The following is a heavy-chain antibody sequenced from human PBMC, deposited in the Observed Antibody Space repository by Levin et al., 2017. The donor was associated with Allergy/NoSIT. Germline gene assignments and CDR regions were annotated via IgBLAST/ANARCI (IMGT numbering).Heavy chain of an antibody. CDR3: ARDGTDDIRPYYYYYYGMDV. CDR2: ISYDGSNK. D-gene: IGHD3-9*01. V-gene: IGHV3-30-3*01. CDR1: GFTFSSYA. Sequence: GESLKISCAASGFTFSSYAMHWVRQAPGEGLEWVAVISYDGSNKYYVDSVKGRFTISRDNSKNTLYLQMNSLRAEDTAVYYCARDGTDDIRPYYYYYYGMDVWGQGTTVTVSS. J-gene: IGHJ6*02.